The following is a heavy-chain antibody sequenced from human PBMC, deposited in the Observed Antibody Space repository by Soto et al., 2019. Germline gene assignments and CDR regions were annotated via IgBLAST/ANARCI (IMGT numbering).Heavy chain of an antibody. J-gene: IGHJ3*02. Sequence: GESLKISCKGSGYSFTSYWIGWVRQMPGKGLEWMGIIYPGDSDTRYSPSFQGQVTISAHKSISTAYLQWSSLKASDTAMYYCARIMYSSSWYDAFDIWGQGTMVTVSS. CDR2: IYPGDSDT. D-gene: IGHD6-13*01. CDR1: GYSFTSYW. V-gene: IGHV5-51*01. CDR3: ARIMYSSSWYDAFDI.